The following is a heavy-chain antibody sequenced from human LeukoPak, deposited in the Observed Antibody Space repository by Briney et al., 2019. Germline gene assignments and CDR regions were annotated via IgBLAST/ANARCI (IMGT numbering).Heavy chain of an antibody. V-gene: IGHV1-18*01. CDR2: ISAYNGNT. CDR1: GHTFTSYG. D-gene: IGHD3-3*01. CDR3: ARDRQGQSQGGVVPCMDV. J-gene: IGHJ6*03. Sequence: ASVKVSCKASGHTFTSYGISWVRQAPGQGLEWMGWISAYNGNTNYAQKLQGRVTMTTDTSTSTAYMELRSLRSDDTAVYYCARDRQGQSQGGVVPCMDVWGKGTTVTVSS.